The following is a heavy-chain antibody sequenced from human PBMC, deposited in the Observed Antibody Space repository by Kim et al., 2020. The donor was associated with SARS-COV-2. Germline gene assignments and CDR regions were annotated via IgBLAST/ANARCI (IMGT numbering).Heavy chain of an antibody. CDR3: AKDRSPKSVAGIYDY. Sequence: DSVKGRFTISRDNSKNTLYLQMNSLRAEDTAVYYCAKDRSPKSVAGIYDYWGQGTLVTVSS. J-gene: IGHJ4*02. V-gene: IGHV3-30*02. D-gene: IGHD6-19*01.